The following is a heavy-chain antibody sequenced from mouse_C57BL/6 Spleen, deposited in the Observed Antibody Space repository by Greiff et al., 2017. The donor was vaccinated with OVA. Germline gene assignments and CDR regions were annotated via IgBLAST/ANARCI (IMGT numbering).Heavy chain of an antibody. J-gene: IGHJ1*03. CDR1: GYTFTSYW. D-gene: IGHD2-5*01. CDR2: IYPSDSET. CDR3: ARSYDSNLYWYFDV. V-gene: IGHV1-61*01. Sequence: VQLQQPGAELVRPGSSVKLSCKASGYTFTSYWMDWVKQRPGQGLEWIGNIYPSDSETHYNQKFKDKATLTVDKSSSTAYMQLRSLTSEDSAVYYCARSYDSNLYWYFDVWGTGTTVTVSS.